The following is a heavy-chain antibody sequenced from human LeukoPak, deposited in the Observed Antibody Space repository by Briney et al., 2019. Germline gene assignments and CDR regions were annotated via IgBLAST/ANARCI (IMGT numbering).Heavy chain of an antibody. Sequence: PGGSLRLSCEASGFTFSNSWMTWVRQTPGKGLEWVANIKTDGSEKYYVDSVKGRFTISRDNAKNSLYLQMNSLRAEDTAVYYCARLGYTVTTSIFDGWFDPWGQGTLVTVSS. V-gene: IGHV3-7*01. CDR2: IKTDGSEK. CDR3: ARLGYTVTTSIFDGWFDP. J-gene: IGHJ5*02. D-gene: IGHD4-17*01. CDR1: GFTFSNSW.